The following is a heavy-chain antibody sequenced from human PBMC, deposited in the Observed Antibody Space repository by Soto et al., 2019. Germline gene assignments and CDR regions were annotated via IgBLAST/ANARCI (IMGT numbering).Heavy chain of an antibody. Sequence: GGSLRLSCSASGFTFRSYAMHWVRQAPSKGLECVTVISHDGSNKFYSAYVKGRFTISRDNSKNTLYLQINSMRYEDSAVYYCARGDREDIAVVIGVRPGEYGVDVWGQGTTVTV. CDR3: ARGDREDIAVVIGVRPGEYGVDV. CDR1: GFTFRSYA. V-gene: IGHV3-30-3*01. D-gene: IGHD2-15*01. CDR2: ISHDGSNK. J-gene: IGHJ6*02.